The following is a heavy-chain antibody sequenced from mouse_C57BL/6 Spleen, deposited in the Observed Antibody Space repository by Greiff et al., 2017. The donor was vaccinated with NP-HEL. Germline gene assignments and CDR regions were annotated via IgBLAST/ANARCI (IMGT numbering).Heavy chain of an antibody. D-gene: IGHD3-2*02. J-gene: IGHJ3*01. Sequence: QVQLQQPGAELVRPFSSVPLSFPSSGYTFTSYWMDWVKPRPGQGLEWIGNIYPSASETHYNQKFKDKATLTVDKSSSTAYMQLSSLTSEDSAVYYCARGDSSGYVVAYWGQGTLVTVSA. CDR2: IYPSASET. CDR3: ARGDSSGYVVAY. V-gene: IGHV1-61*01. CDR1: GYTFTSYW.